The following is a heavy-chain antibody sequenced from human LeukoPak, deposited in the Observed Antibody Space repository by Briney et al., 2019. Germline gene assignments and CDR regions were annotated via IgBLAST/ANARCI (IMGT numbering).Heavy chain of an antibody. CDR2: ISYDGSNK. CDR1: GFTVSSNY. Sequence: PGGSLRLSCAASGFTVSSNYMSWVRQAPGKGLEWVAVISYDGSNKYYADSVKGRFTISRDNSKNTLYLQMNSLRAEDTAVYYCARATSGSSTHFDYWGQGTLVTVSS. D-gene: IGHD1-26*01. V-gene: IGHV3-30*03. CDR3: ARATSGSSTHFDY. J-gene: IGHJ4*02.